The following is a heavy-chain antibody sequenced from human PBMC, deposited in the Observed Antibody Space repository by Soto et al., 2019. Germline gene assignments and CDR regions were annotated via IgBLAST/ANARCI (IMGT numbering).Heavy chain of an antibody. CDR1: GGSISSYY. CDR2: IYYSGST. V-gene: IGHV4-59*08. Sequence: PSETLSLTCTVSGGSISSYYWSWIRQPPGKGLEWIGYIYYSGSTNYNPSLKGRVTISVDTSKNQFSLKLNSMTAADTAVYYCARHNYGSGSTYFDYWGQGTLVTSPQ. J-gene: IGHJ4*02. CDR3: ARHNYGSGSTYFDY. D-gene: IGHD3-10*01.